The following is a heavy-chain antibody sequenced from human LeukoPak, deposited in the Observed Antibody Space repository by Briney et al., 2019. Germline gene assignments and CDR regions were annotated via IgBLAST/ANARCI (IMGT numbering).Heavy chain of an antibody. CDR1: GFTVSSNY. Sequence: GGSLRLSCAASGFTVSSNYMSWVRQAPGKGLEWVSVIYSGGSTYYADSVKGRFTISRDNSKNTLYLQMNSLRAEDTAVYYCAKAIAAARFDGKYYYYYYMDVWGKGTTITVSS. CDR2: IYSGGST. CDR3: AKAIAAARFDGKYYYYYYMDV. D-gene: IGHD6-25*01. J-gene: IGHJ6*03. V-gene: IGHV3-53*01.